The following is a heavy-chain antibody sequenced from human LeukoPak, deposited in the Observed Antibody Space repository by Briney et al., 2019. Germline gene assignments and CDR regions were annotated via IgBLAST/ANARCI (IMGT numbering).Heavy chain of an antibody. CDR1: GFTFSSYW. Sequence: GGALRLSCAASGFTFSSYWMSWVRQAPGEGVEWVANIKQDGSEKYYVDSVKGRFTIVRGNAKNSLYLQKNSLRAEDTAVYYCARSSGYYYGGSGYWGQGTLVTVSS. CDR3: ARSSGYYYGGSGY. CDR2: IKQDGSEK. J-gene: IGHJ4*02. D-gene: IGHD3-22*01. V-gene: IGHV3-7*01.